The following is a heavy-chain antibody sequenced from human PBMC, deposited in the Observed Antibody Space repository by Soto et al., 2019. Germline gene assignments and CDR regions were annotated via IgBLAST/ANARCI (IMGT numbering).Heavy chain of an antibody. Sequence: GGSLRLSCAASGFTFSSYGMHWVRQAPGKGLEWVAVISYDGSNKYYADSVKGRFTISRDNSKNTLYLQMNSLRAEDTAVYYCAKDGKKRWLQFYADYWGQGTLVTVSS. CDR1: GFTFSSYG. CDR2: ISYDGSNK. CDR3: AKDGKKRWLQFYADY. D-gene: IGHD5-12*01. J-gene: IGHJ4*02. V-gene: IGHV3-30*18.